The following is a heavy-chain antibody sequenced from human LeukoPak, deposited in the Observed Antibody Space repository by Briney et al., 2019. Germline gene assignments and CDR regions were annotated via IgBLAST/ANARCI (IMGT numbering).Heavy chain of an antibody. CDR2: ISRSGDTI. CDR3: ARDYASDY. V-gene: IGHV3-48*03. CDR1: GFTFSRYA. D-gene: IGHD3-10*01. J-gene: IGHJ4*02. Sequence: PGGSLRLSCAASGFTFSRYAMNWVRQAPGKGLEWVSYISRSGDTIYFADSVKGRFTITRDNAKNSLYLQMSSLRAEDTAVYYCARDYASDYWGQGTLVTVSS.